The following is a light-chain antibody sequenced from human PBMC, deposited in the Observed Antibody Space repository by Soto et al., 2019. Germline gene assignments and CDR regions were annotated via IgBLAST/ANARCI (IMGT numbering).Light chain of an antibody. CDR1: SSDVGGYDY. CDR2: EVS. J-gene: IGLJ2*01. CDR3: SSFGGTIRV. V-gene: IGLV2-14*01. Sequence: QSVLTQPASVSGSPGQSITISCTGTSSDVGGYDYVSWYQQYPGKAPELMIYEVSSRPSGVSNRFSGSKSGNTASLTISGLHAEDEADYYCSSFGGTIRVFGGGTKLTVL.